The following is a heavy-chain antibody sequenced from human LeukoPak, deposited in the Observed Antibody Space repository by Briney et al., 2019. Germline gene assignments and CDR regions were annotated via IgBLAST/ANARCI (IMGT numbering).Heavy chain of an antibody. CDR1: GFTFSNAW. J-gene: IGHJ3*02. V-gene: IGHV3-15*01. CDR3: TTDRRTGYCSSTSCYQGDAFDI. CDR2: IKSKTDGGTT. D-gene: IGHD2-2*01. Sequence: GGSLRLSCAASGFTFSNAWMSWVRQAPGKGLEWDGRIKSKTDGGTTDYAAPVKGRFTISRDDSKNTLYLQMNSLKTEDTAVYYCTTDRRTGYCSSTSCYQGDAFDIWGQGTMVTVSS.